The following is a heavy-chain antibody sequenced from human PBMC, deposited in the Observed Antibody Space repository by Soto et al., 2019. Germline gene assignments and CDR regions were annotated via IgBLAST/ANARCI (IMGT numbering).Heavy chain of an antibody. CDR3: ARDPRKARASAMDV. D-gene: IGHD6-6*01. V-gene: IGHV3-33*01. Sequence: GGSLRLSCAASGFIFSNFGMHWVRQAPGKGLEWAAGVWYDGSNGVSADSVKGRFTISRDNSKNSLYLQMTSLRAEDTAVYYCARDPRKARASAMDVSGQGTPVTV. CDR2: VWYDGSNG. CDR1: GFIFSNFG. J-gene: IGHJ6*02.